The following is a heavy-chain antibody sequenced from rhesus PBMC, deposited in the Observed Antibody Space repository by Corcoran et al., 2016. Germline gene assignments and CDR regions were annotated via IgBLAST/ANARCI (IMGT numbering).Heavy chain of an antibody. CDR1: GGSISSSY. CDR3: ASPSGFDV. Sequence: QLQLQESGPGLVKPSETLSVTCAVSGGSISSSYWSWIRQAPGKGLEWIGDIYGSVRSTYYTPSRKGRVTLSVDTSKNQLSLKLSSVTAADTAVYYCASPSGFDVWGPGVLVTVSS. V-gene: IGHV4-169*02. CDR2: IYGSVRST. J-gene: IGHJ5-1*01.